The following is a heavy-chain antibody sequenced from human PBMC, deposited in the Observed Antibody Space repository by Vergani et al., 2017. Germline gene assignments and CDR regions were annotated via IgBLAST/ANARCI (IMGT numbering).Heavy chain of an antibody. J-gene: IGHJ5*02. V-gene: IGHV5-51*01. CDR2: INPIDSKI. D-gene: IGHD3-22*01. Sequence: EVMLVQSGAEVKKPGESLKISCKYSESSFISNEIAWVRQMSGKGLQWMGNINPIDSKIAYSPSFQGQAIMSLDKSITTAYLQWRSLKASDTAIYYCARQAYLYYYDSSGYYYVGWFDPWGQGTLVTVSS. CDR1: ESSFISNE. CDR3: ARQAYLYYYDSSGYYYVGWFDP.